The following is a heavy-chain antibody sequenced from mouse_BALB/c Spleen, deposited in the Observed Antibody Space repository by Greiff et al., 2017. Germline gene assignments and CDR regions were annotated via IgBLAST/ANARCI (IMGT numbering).Heavy chain of an antibody. V-gene: IGHV3-2*02. Sequence: EVQLQQSGPGLVKPSQSLSLTCTVTGYSITSDYAWNWIRQFPGNKLEWMGYISYSGSTSYNPSLKSRISITRDTSKNQFFLQLNSVTTEDTATYYCARQIIYGNYGYFDYWGQGTTLTVSS. CDR1: GYSITSDYA. J-gene: IGHJ2*01. CDR2: ISYSGST. CDR3: ARQIIYGNYGYFDY. D-gene: IGHD2-1*01.